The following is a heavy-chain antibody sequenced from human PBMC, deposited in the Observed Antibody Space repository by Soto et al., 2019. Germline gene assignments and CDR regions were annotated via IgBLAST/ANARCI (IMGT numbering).Heavy chain of an antibody. CDR3: AKDKGVFNWATSYFDY. V-gene: IGHV3-30*18. Sequence: GGSLRLSCAASGFTFSNYAMHRVRQAPGKGLEWVALTSYDGNNEYYTDSVKGRFTISRDNSKNTLFLQMNSPRPEDTAVYYCAKDKGVFNWATSYFDYWGQGALVTVSS. J-gene: IGHJ4*02. D-gene: IGHD1-1*01. CDR2: TSYDGNNE. CDR1: GFTFSNYA.